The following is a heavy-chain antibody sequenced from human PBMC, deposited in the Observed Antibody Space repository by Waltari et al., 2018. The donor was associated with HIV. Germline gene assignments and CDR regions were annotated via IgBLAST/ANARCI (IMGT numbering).Heavy chain of an antibody. CDR1: GYTLSDLS. CDR2: FDPEQGKT. V-gene: IGHV1-24*01. Sequence: QVPLVQSGAEVKQPGAAVKVSCKVSGYTLSDLSMLWVLQAPGKGLEWMGGFDPEQGKTIYAQNFQGRVTMTEDAATDTAYMELSSLRSEDTAVYYCTTEGLYCSGGTCYSRFDPWGQGTLVTVSS. D-gene: IGHD2-15*01. J-gene: IGHJ5*02. CDR3: TTEGLYCSGGTCYSRFDP.